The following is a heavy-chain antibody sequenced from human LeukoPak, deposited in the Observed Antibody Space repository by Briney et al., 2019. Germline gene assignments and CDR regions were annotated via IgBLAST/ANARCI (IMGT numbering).Heavy chain of an antibody. CDR2: INPSGGST. V-gene: IGHV1-46*01. J-gene: IGHJ1*01. CDR3: ARDDSSGYLSAEYFQH. Sequence: ASVKVSCKASGYTFIDYYIHWVRQAPGQGLEWMGIINPSGGSTSYAQKFQGRVTMTRDTSTSTVYMELSSLRSEDTAVYYCARDDSSGYLSAEYFQHWGQGTLVTVSS. D-gene: IGHD3-22*01. CDR1: GYTFIDYY.